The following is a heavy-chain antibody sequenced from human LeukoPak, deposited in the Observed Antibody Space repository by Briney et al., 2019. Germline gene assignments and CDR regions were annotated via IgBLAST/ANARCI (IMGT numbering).Heavy chain of an antibody. CDR1: GGSVSSSNYY. CDR2: IYYSGST. D-gene: IGHD5-24*01. V-gene: IGHV4-39*01. J-gene: IGHJ4*02. CDR3: ARSKSGVATIIDY. Sequence: SETLSLTCTVSGGSVSSSNYYWSWIRQPPGKGLEWIGSIYYSGSTYYNPSLKSRVTISVDTSKNQFSLKLSSVTAADTAVYYCARSKSGVATIIDYWGQGTLVTVSS.